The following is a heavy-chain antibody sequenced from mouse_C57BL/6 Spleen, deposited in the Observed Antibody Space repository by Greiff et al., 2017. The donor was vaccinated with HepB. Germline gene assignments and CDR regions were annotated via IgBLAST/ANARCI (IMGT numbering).Heavy chain of an antibody. Sequence: EVQLQESGGGLVKPGGSLKLSCAASGFTFSSYAMSWVRQTPEKRLEWVATISDGGSYTYYPDNVKGRFTISSDNAKNNLYLQMSHLKSEDTAMYYCARGGTYYSNYLDYWGQGTTLTVSS. J-gene: IGHJ2*01. V-gene: IGHV5-4*01. D-gene: IGHD2-5*01. CDR1: GFTFSSYA. CDR3: ARGGTYYSNYLDY. CDR2: ISDGGSYT.